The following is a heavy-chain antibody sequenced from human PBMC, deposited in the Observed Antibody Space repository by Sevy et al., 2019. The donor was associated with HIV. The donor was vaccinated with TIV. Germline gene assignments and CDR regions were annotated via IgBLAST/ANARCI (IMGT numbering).Heavy chain of an antibody. CDR2: IKQDGSEK. Sequence: GGSLRLSCAASGFSFSWYWMSWVRQTPEKGLEWVANIKQDGSEKNDVDSVKGRFTISRDNAKNSVYLQMNSLRADDTAVYYCATKGGSQPNDAFDTWGQGTMVTVSS. V-gene: IGHV3-7*01. J-gene: IGHJ3*02. CDR1: GFSFSWYW. D-gene: IGHD3-10*01. CDR3: ATKGGSQPNDAFDT.